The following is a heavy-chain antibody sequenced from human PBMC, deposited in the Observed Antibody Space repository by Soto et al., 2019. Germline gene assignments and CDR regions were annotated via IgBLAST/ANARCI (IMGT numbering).Heavy chain of an antibody. V-gene: IGHV3-23*01. CDR1: GFAFSSYT. J-gene: IGHJ4*02. CDR2: ISASGGST. D-gene: IGHD6-19*01. CDR3: AKDRGGFARGWEYYDF. Sequence: PGGSLRLSCAASGFAFSSYTMSWVRQTPGKGLEWVSSISASGGSTYYGDSLKGRFTISRDNSKNTLNLHIKSLGVEDSAVYYCAKDRGGFARGWEYYDFWGQGTQVT.